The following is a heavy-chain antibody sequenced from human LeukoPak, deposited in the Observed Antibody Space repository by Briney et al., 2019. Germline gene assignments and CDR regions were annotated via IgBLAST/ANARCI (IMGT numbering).Heavy chain of an antibody. Sequence: SETLSLTCTVSRGSISSSSYYWGWIRQPPGKGLEWIGSIYYSGSTYYNPSLKSRVTISVDTSKNQFSLKLSSVTAADTAVYYCARDWKYSSGWPDDYWGQGTLVTVSS. CDR3: ARDWKYSSGWPDDY. CDR2: IYYSGST. D-gene: IGHD6-19*01. V-gene: IGHV4-39*07. J-gene: IGHJ4*02. CDR1: RGSISSSSYY.